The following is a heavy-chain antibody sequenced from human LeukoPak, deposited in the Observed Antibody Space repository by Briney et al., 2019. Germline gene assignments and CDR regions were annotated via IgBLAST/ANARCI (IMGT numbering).Heavy chain of an antibody. D-gene: IGHD2/OR15-2a*01. J-gene: IGHJ3*02. Sequence: SQTLSLTCTVSGGSISSGSYYWSWIRQPAGKGLEWIGRTYTSGSTNYNPSLKSRVTISVDTSKNQFSLKLSSVTAADTAVYYCARYFYSPGAFDNWGQGTMVTVSS. V-gene: IGHV4-61*02. CDR3: ARYFYSPGAFDN. CDR2: TYTSGST. CDR1: GGSISSGSYY.